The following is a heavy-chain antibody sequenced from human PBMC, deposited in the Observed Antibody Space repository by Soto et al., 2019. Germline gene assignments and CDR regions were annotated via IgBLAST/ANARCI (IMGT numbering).Heavy chain of an antibody. CDR2: IDPSDSYT. CDR1: GYSFTRNW. Sequence: GESLKISCKGSGYSFTRNWIIWVRQMPGKGLEWMGRIDPSDSYTTYSPSFQGHVTMSADKSTAYLQWSSLKASDTAMYYCARHGAPYGGTSTRWFDPWGRGTLVTVSS. V-gene: IGHV5-10-1*01. D-gene: IGHD4-17*01. CDR3: ARHGAPYGGTSTRWFDP. J-gene: IGHJ5*02.